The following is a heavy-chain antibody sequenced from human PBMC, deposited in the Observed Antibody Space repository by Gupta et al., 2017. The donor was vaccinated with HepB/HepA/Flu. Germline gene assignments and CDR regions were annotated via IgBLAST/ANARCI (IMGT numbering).Heavy chain of an antibody. J-gene: IGHJ5*02. V-gene: IGHV4-31*03. CDR3: ARTSLDYEGPASWFDP. CDR1: GGSISSGGYY. Sequence: QVQLQESGPGLVKPSQTLSLTCTVSGGSISSGGYYWSWIRQHPGKGLEWIGYISSSGSTDYHPSLKSRVTISVDTSKNQFSLKLSSVTAADTAVYYCARTSLDYEGPASWFDPWGQGTLVTVAS. D-gene: IGHD4-17*01. CDR2: ISSSGST.